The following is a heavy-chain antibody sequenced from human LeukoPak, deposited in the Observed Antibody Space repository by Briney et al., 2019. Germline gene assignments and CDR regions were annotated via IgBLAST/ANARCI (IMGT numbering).Heavy chain of an antibody. J-gene: IGHJ4*02. CDR2: INHSGST. D-gene: IGHD2-2*01. V-gene: IGHV4-34*01. CDR1: GGSFSGYY. Sequence: SETLSLTCAVYGGSFSGYYWSWLRQPPGKGLEWIGEINHSGSTNYNPSLKSRVTISVDTSKNQFSLKLSSVTAADTAVYYCARGHTRLPGTVVPAADYIDYWGQGTLVTVSS. CDR3: ARGHTRLPGTVVPAADYIDY.